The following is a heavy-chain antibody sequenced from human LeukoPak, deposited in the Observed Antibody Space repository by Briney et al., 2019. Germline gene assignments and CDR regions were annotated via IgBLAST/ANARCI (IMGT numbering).Heavy chain of an antibody. V-gene: IGHV4-34*01. D-gene: IGHD3-10*01. J-gene: IGHJ4*02. CDR3: ASLYYYGSGSYYNRGLNDY. Sequence: SETLSLTCAVYGGSFSGYYWSWIRQPPGKGLEWIGEINHSGSTNYNPSLKSRVTISVDTSKNQFSLKLSSVTAADTAVYYCASLYYYGSGSYYNRGLNDYWGQGTLVTVSS. CDR2: INHSGST. CDR1: GGSFSGYY.